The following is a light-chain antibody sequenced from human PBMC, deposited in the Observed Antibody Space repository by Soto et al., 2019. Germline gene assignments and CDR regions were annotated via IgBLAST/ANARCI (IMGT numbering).Light chain of an antibody. J-gene: IGKJ1*01. CDR2: DAS. V-gene: IGKV1-5*01. CDR1: QSISSW. Sequence: DIQMTPSPSTLSASVGYIVSITFRASQSISSWLALYQQKPGKAPKLLIYDASSLESGVPSRFSGSGSGTEFTLTISSLQPDDFATYYCQQYNSYPRTFGQGTKVDIK. CDR3: QQYNSYPRT.